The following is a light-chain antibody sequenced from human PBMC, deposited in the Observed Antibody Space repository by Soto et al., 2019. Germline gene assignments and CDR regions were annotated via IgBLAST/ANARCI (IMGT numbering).Light chain of an antibody. J-gene: IGKJ1*01. CDR2: AAS. V-gene: IGKV1-39*01. Sequence: DIQMTQSPSSLSASVGDRVTITCRASQSISAYLNWYQQKPGKAPKLLLYAASSLQSGVPSRFSGRGSGTVFTLTISSLQPEDFATYYCQQSYSTLWTFGQGTKVEVK. CDR3: QQSYSTLWT. CDR1: QSISAY.